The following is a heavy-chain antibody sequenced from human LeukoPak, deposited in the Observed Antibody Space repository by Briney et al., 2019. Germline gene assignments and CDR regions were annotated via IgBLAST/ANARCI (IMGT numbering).Heavy chain of an antibody. CDR3: ARLYGGKFFGY. Sequence: GGSLRLSCAASAFTVSSNFMSWVRQAPGKGLGWVSVIYSGGNTYHADSVKGRFIISREISKNMVFLQMNRLRAEDTAVYYCARLYGGKFFGYWGQGTLVTVSS. V-gene: IGHV3-66*04. D-gene: IGHD3-16*01. CDR1: AFTVSSNF. CDR2: IYSGGNT. J-gene: IGHJ4*02.